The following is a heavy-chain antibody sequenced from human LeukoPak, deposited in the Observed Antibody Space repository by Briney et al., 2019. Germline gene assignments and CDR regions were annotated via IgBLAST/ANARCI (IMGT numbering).Heavy chain of an antibody. Sequence: PGRSLRLSCAASGFTFSSYGMHWVRQAPGKGLEWVAVISYDGSNKYYADSVKGRFTISRDNPKNTLYLQMNSLRAEDTAVYYCASKMATPDPDYWGQGTLVTVSS. J-gene: IGHJ4*02. CDR3: ASKMATPDPDY. D-gene: IGHD5-24*01. CDR2: ISYDGSNK. V-gene: IGHV3-30*03. CDR1: GFTFSSYG.